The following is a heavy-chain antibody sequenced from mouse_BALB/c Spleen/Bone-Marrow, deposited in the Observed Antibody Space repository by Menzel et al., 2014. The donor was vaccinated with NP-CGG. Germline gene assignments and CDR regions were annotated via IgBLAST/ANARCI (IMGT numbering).Heavy chain of an antibody. V-gene: IGHV1-80*01. D-gene: IGHD1-1*01. CDR3: ARWITTVVAPYVMDY. Sequence: QVQLKDSGAELVRPGSSVKISCKASGYAFSSYWMNWVKQRPGQGLEWIGQIYPGDGDTNYNGKFKGEATLTADKSSSTAYMQLSSLTSEDSAVYFCARWITTVVAPYVMDYWGQGTSVTVSS. J-gene: IGHJ4*01. CDR1: GYAFSSYW. CDR2: IYPGDGDT.